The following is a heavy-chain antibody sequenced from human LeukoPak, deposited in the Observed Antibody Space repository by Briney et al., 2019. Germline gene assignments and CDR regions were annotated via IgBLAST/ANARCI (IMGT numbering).Heavy chain of an antibody. V-gene: IGHV4-4*07. D-gene: IGHD3-10*01. CDR3: ARGGSGRTVYYYYYMDV. J-gene: IGHJ6*03. CDR2: IYTSGST. CDR1: GGSISSYY. Sequence: PSETLSLTCTVSGGSISSYYWSWIRQPAGRGLEWIGRIYTSGSTNYNPSLKSRVTMSVDTSKNQFSLKLSSVTAADTAVYYCARGGSGRTVYYYYYMDVWGKGTTVTVSS.